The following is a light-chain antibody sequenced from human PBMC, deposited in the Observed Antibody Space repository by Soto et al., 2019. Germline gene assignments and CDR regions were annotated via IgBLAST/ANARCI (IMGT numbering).Light chain of an antibody. CDR2: KAS. CDR1: QTISSW. CDR3: QQYNSHPWT. V-gene: IGKV1-5*03. Sequence: DIQMTQSPSTLSGSVGDRVTITCRASQTISSWLAWYQQKPGKAPKLLIYKASTLKSGVPSRFSGSGSGTEFTLTISSLQTDDFRTYYCQQYNSHPWTFGQGTKVDIK. J-gene: IGKJ1*01.